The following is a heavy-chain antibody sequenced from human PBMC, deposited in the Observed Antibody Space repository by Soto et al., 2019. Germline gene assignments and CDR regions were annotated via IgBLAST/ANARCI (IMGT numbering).Heavy chain of an antibody. CDR1: GYSFISQW. V-gene: IGHV5-51*01. J-gene: IGHJ4*02. D-gene: IGHD3-3*01. CDR2: IYPGDSDT. CDR3: ARRSPEQPTIWNY. Sequence: GESLKISCKGSGYSFISQWIGWVRQMPGKGPEWMGIIYPGDSDTRYSPSFQGQVTISADESISTAYLQWTSLKASDTAMYYCARRSPEQPTIWNYWGQGTQVTVSS.